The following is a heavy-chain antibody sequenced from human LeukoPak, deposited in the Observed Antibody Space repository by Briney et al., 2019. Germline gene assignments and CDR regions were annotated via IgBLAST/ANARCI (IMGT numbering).Heavy chain of an antibody. J-gene: IGHJ4*02. V-gene: IGHV1-2*02. CDR2: INPNSGGT. CDR1: GYTFTGYY. Sequence: ASVKVSCKASGYTFTGYYMHWVRQAPGQGLEWMGWINPNSGGTNYAQKFQGRVTMTRDTSISTAYMELSRLRSDDTAVYYCARAYSGSYFDFDYWGQGTLVTVSS. D-gene: IGHD1-26*01. CDR3: ARAYSGSYFDFDY.